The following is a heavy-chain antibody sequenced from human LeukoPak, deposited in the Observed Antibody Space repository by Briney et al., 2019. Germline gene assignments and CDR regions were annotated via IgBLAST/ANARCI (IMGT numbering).Heavy chain of an antibody. D-gene: IGHD6-13*01. CDR1: GGSISSSSYY. V-gene: IGHV4-39*07. CDR3: ASQQQLVLLDWFDP. CDR2: IYHSGST. Sequence: SETLSLTCTVSGGSISSSSYYWGWIRQPPGKGLEWIGSIYHSGSTYYNPSLKSRLTISVDTSKNQFSLKLSSVTAADTAVYYCASQQQLVLLDWFDPWGQGTLVTVSS. J-gene: IGHJ5*02.